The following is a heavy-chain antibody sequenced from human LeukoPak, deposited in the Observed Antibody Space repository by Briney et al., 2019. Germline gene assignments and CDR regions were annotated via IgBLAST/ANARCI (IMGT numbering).Heavy chain of an antibody. V-gene: IGHV5-51*01. D-gene: IGHD2-2*01. CDR2: IYPGDSDT. Sequence: GESLKISCKGSGYSFTSYWIGWVRQMPGKGLEWMGIIYPGDSDTRYSPSFQGQVTISADKSISTAYLQWSSLKASDTAMYYCARHWDYCSSTSCPKYMDVWGKGTTVTVSS. CDR1: GYSFTSYW. J-gene: IGHJ6*03. CDR3: ARHWDYCSSTSCPKYMDV.